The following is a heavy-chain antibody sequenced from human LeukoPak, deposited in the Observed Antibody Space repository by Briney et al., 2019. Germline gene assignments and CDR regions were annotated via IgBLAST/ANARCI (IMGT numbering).Heavy chain of an antibody. D-gene: IGHD3-10*01. Sequence: GGSLRLSCAASGFTFSSYSMNWVRQAPGKGLEWVSVIYSGGSTYYSDSVKGRFTISRDNSKNTLYLQMKSLRAEDRAGYYCGRDRPHGSGTYYNVGYYSYAMDVWGQGTTVTVSS. CDR2: IYSGGST. CDR3: GRDRPHGSGTYYNVGYYSYAMDV. J-gene: IGHJ6*02. CDR1: GFTFSSYS. V-gene: IGHV3-66*01.